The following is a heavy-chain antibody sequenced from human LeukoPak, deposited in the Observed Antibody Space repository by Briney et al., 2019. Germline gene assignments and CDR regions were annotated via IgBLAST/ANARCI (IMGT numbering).Heavy chain of an antibody. D-gene: IGHD5-18*01. V-gene: IGHV1-2*02. CDR1: GYTFTGHN. CDR3: GRQREERYSYLPDR. J-gene: IGHJ4*02. CDR2: INPNSGGT. Sequence: ASVKLSCKASGYTFTGHNMHWVRDAPGQGLGWMGGINPNSGGTNYAQKFQGRVTMIRETSISTAYMELSRLRSDDTAVYYCGRQREERYSYLPDRWGQGTLVTVSS.